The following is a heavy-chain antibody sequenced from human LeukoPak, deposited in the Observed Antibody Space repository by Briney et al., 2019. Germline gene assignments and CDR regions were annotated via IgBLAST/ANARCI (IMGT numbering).Heavy chain of an antibody. CDR3: ARDVQYSSSSGLHFDY. CDR1: GGTFSSYA. J-gene: IGHJ4*02. D-gene: IGHD6-6*01. V-gene: IGHV1-69*13. CDR2: IIPIFGTA. Sequence: PVKVSCKASGGTFSSYAISWVRQAPGQGLEWMGGIIPIFGTANYAQKFQGRVTITADESTSTAYMELSSLRSEDTAVYYCARDVQYSSSSGLHFDYWGQGTLVTVSS.